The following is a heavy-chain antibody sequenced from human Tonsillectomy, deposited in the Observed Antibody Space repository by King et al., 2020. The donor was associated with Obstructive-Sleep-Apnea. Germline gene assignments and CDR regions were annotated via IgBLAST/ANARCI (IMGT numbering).Heavy chain of an antibody. CDR2: ISWNSGRI. CDR1: GFTFDDYG. J-gene: IGHJ4*02. Sequence: VQLVESGGGLVQPGRSLRLSCVASGFTFDDYGMHWVRQAPGKGLEWVSGISWNSGRIGYADSVKGRFTISRDNAKNSPYLQMNSLRPADTALYYCARDFTRYFDWLLNYFDYWGQGTLVTVSS. D-gene: IGHD3-9*01. V-gene: IGHV3-9*01. CDR3: ARDFTRYFDWLLNYFDY.